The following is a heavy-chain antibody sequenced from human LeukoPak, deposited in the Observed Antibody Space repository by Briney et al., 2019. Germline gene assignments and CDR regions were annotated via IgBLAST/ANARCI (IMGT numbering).Heavy chain of an antibody. Sequence: GKSLRLSCAASGFTFSNYPMHWVRQAPGKGLEWVAVVSDDGNKKFDADFVKGRFTISRDNSKNTLYLQMNSLRGEDTAVYYCARGQLLLEGYFYYMDVWGEGTTVAVSS. CDR3: ARGQLLLEGYFYYMDV. J-gene: IGHJ6*03. D-gene: IGHD2-2*01. V-gene: IGHV3-30-3*01. CDR2: VSDDGNKK. CDR1: GFTFSNYP.